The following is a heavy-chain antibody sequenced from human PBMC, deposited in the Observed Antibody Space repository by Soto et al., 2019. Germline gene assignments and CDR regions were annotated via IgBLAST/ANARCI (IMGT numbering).Heavy chain of an antibody. J-gene: IGHJ6*02. CDR1: GGTFNIYN. D-gene: IGHD7-27*01. CDR2: ILPIFGTT. CDR3: ARDETGDSYYYYYGMDV. Sequence: QVQLVQSGAEVKKPGSSVKVSCKASGGTFNIYNINWVRQAPGQGLEWMGGILPIFGTTNYAQRCQGRLTIIADDSTSTAYMELSSLRSEDTAVYYCARDETGDSYYYYYGMDVWGQGTTVTVPS. V-gene: IGHV1-69*01.